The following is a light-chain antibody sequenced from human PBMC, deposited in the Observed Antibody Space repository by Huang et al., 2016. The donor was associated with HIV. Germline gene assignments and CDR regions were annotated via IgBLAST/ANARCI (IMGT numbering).Light chain of an antibody. J-gene: IGKJ1*01. CDR2: DAS. V-gene: IGKV3-15*01. CDR1: QSVSTN. Sequence: ERVMTQSPTTLAVSPGERATLFCRASQSVSTNLAWYRQTPGQSPTLLIFDASTRATGVPARFSGSGSGKQFTLTISSLQSEEFGVYFCQQYSDWPGTFGQGTKVEIK. CDR3: QQYSDWPGT.